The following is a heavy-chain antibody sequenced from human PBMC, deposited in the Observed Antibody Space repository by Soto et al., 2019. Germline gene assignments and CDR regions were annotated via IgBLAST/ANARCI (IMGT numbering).Heavy chain of an antibody. CDR1: GGTFSSYA. Sequence: SVKVSCKASGGTFSSYAISWVRQAPGQGLERMGGIIPIFGTTNYAQKFQGRVTITADESTSTAYMELSSLRSEDTAVYYCARELVGVLGYCSSTSCHNWFDPWGQGTQVTVSS. CDR3: ARELVGVLGYCSSTSCHNWFDP. D-gene: IGHD2-2*01. CDR2: IIPIFGTT. J-gene: IGHJ5*02. V-gene: IGHV1-69*13.